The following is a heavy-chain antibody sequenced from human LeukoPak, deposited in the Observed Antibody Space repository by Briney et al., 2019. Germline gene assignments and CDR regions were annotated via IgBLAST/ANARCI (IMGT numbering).Heavy chain of an antibody. CDR3: AREHSSGWPFDY. CDR1: GGTFSSYA. CDR2: IIPIFGTA. D-gene: IGHD6-19*01. Sequence: GASVNVSCKASGGTFSSYAISWVRQAPGQGLEWMGGIIPIFGTANYAQKFQGRVTITADESTSTAYMELSSLRSEDTAVYYCAREHSSGWPFDYWGQGTLVTVSS. V-gene: IGHV1-69*13. J-gene: IGHJ4*02.